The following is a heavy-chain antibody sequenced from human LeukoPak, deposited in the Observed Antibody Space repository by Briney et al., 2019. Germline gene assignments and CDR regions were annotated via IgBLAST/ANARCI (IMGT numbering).Heavy chain of an antibody. J-gene: IGHJ5*02. Sequence: GESQKISCKGSGYSFTSYWIGWVRQMPGKGLEWMGIIYPGDSDTRYSPSFQGQVTISADKSISTAYLQWSSLKASDTAMYYCARRDCSSTSCYTGWFDPWGQGTLVTVSS. CDR2: IYPGDSDT. V-gene: IGHV5-51*01. D-gene: IGHD2-2*02. CDR3: ARRDCSSTSCYTGWFDP. CDR1: GYSFTSYW.